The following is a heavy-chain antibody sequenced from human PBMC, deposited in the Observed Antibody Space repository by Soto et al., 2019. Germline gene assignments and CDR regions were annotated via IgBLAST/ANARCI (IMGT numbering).Heavy chain of an antibody. Sequence: KTSETLSLTCTVSGGSLSSYYWSWIRQPPGKGLEWVGYMYNSGSANYNPSFKSRVTISVDTSKNQFSLKLNSVTAADTAVYFCARDLWGYCGTDCYPLDVWGQGTKVTVSS. CDR2: MYNSGSA. CDR3: ARDLWGYCGTDCYPLDV. J-gene: IGHJ6*02. D-gene: IGHD2-21*02. CDR1: GGSLSSYY. V-gene: IGHV4-59*01.